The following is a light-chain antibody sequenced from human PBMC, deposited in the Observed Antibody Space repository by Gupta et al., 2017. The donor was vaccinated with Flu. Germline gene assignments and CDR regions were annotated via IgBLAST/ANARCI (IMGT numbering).Light chain of an antibody. CDR1: QSVSSSY. Sequence: EIVFTPSPGTPSLSPGESATLSCTASQSVSSSYLAWYQQKPGQAPRLLIYGASSRATGIPDRFSGSGSGTDFTLTISRVEPEDVAVYYCKQYVRAPPTFGEGTKVEIK. CDR3: KQYVRAPPT. V-gene: IGKV3-20*01. J-gene: IGKJ2*01. CDR2: GAS.